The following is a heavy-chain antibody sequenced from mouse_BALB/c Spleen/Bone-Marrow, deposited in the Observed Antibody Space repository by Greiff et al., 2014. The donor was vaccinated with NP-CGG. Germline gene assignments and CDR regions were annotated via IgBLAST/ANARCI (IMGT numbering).Heavy chain of an antibody. CDR1: GYTFTDYN. J-gene: IGHJ1*01. V-gene: IGHV1-18*01. CDR2: INPNNGGT. Sequence: EVQLQQSGPELVKPGASVKIPCKASGYTFTDYNMDWVKQSHGKSLEWIGDINPNNGGTIYNQKFKGKATLTVDKSSSTAYMELRSLTSEDTAVYYYARPDARYWYFDVWGAGTTVTVSS. CDR3: ARPDARYWYFDV.